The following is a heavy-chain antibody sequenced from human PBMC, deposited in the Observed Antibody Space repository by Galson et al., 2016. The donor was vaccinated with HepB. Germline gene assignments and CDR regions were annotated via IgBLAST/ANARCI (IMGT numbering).Heavy chain of an antibody. V-gene: IGHV3-11*01. CDR1: GFTFSAHY. D-gene: IGHD5-18*01. CDR2: IDSSGRPL. CDR3: TRDPDTSSKVDV. J-gene: IGHJ6*02. Sequence: SLRLSCAASGFTFSAHYVSWIRQAPGKGLEWISYIDSSGRPLYYADSVKGRFTLSRDNVRNTLYLGMNGLRDEDTAIYYCTRDPDTSSKVDVWGQGTTVIVSS.